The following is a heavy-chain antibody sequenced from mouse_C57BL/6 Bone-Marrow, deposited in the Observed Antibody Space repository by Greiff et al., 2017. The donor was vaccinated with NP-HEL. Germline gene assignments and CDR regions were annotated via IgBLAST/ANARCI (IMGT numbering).Heavy chain of an antibody. Sequence: EVQLQQSGAELVRPGASVKLSCTASGFNITDDYMHWVKQRPEQGLEWIGWIDPENGDTEYASKFQGKATITADTSSNTAYLQLSSLTSEDTAVYYCTTSDYSNYAFSYWGQGTLVTVSA. CDR3: TTSDYSNYAFSY. D-gene: IGHD2-5*01. V-gene: IGHV14-4*01. CDR1: GFNITDDY. CDR2: IDPENGDT. J-gene: IGHJ3*01.